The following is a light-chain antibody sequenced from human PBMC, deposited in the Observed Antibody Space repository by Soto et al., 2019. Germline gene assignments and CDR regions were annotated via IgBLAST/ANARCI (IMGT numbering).Light chain of an antibody. CDR2: RTS. J-gene: IGKJ2*01. Sequence: ETVMTQSPATLSVSPGERATLSCRASQTVSTNLAWYQQKPGQAPRLLIYRTSTRATDIPARFSGSGSETEFTLTISSLQSEDSAVYYCQQYKNGPYTFGQATKLEVK. CDR1: QTVSTN. V-gene: IGKV3-15*01. CDR3: QQYKNGPYT.